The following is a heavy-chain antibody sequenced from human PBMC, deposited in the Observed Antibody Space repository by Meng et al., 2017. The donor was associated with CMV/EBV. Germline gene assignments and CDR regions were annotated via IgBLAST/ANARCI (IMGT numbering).Heavy chain of an antibody. CDR2: IYPGDSDT. V-gene: IGHV5-51*01. Sequence: GGSLRLSRKGSGYSFTSYWIGWVRQMPGKGLEWMGIIYPGDSDTRYSPSFQGQVTISADKSISTAYLQWSSLKASDTAMYYCARRYNWNHPFDYWGQGTLVTVSS. D-gene: IGHD1-14*01. CDR3: ARRYNWNHPFDY. CDR1: GYSFTSYW. J-gene: IGHJ4*02.